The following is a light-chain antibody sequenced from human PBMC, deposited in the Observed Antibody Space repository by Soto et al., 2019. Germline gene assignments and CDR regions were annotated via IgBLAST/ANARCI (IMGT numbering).Light chain of an antibody. Sequence: DIQMTQSPSSLSASVGDRVTISCRTSQSVSTSLDWYQQKAGKAPRLLIYGASTMEAGIPARFSGSGSGTDFTLTISSLQSEDFATYFCQQYNSRPHTFGGGTKVDIK. CDR2: GAS. J-gene: IGKJ4*02. V-gene: IGKV1-39*01. CDR3: QQYNSRPHT. CDR1: QSVSTS.